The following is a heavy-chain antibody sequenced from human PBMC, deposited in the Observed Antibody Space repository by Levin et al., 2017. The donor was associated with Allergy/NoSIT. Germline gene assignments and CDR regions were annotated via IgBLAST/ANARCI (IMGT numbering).Heavy chain of an antibody. D-gene: IGHD4/OR15-4a*01. J-gene: IGHJ5*02. Sequence: SGPTLVKPTQTLTLTCTFSGFSLSTSGMCVSWIRQPPGKALEWLALIDWYDDKYYSASLKTRLTISKDTSKNQVVLTMTNTDPVDTATYYCARVSYYDYGGNYIGRAWFDPWGQGTLVTVSS. CDR1: GFSLSTSGMC. V-gene: IGHV2-70*01. CDR3: ARVSYYDYGGNYIGRAWFDP. CDR2: IDWYDDK.